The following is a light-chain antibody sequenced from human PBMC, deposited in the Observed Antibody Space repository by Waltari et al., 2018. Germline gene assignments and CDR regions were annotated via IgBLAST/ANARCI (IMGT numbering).Light chain of an antibody. CDR3: QQYYSTPYT. J-gene: IGKJ2*01. CDR1: QSVLYSSNNKNY. Sequence: DIVMNQPPDSLAVSLGERATTTCKSSQSVLYSSNNKNYLAWYQQKPGQPPKLLIYWASTRESGVPDRFSGSGSGTDFTLTISSLQAEDVAVYYCQQYYSTPYTFGQGTKLEIK. CDR2: WAS. V-gene: IGKV4-1*01.